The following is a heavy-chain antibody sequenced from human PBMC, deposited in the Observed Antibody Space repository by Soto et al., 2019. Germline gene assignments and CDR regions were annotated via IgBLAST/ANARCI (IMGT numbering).Heavy chain of an antibody. CDR3: ARDLWGYCGTDCYPLDV. CDR2: IHNTGST. D-gene: IGHD2-21*02. V-gene: IGHV4-61*08. Sequence: SETLSLTCAVSVGSISSGGYSWSWIRQPPGMGLEWIGYIHNTGSTVYNPPFKSRVTISVDTSKNQFSLKLNSVTAADTAVYYCARDLWGYCGTDCYPLDVWGQGTTVTVSS. CDR1: VGSISSGGYS. J-gene: IGHJ6*02.